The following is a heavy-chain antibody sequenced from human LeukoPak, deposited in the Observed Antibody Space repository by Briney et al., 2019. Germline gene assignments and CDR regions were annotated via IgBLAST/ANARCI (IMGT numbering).Heavy chain of an antibody. CDR3: ARGNPGTPYYYYMDV. CDR1: GGSFSGYY. Sequence: SETLSLTCAVYGGSFSGYYWSWIRQPPGKGLEWIGEINHSGSTNYNPSLKSRVTISVDTSKNQLSLKLSSVTAADTAVYYCARGNPGTPYYYYMDVWGKGTTVTVSS. V-gene: IGHV4-34*01. D-gene: IGHD1-14*01. J-gene: IGHJ6*03. CDR2: INHSGST.